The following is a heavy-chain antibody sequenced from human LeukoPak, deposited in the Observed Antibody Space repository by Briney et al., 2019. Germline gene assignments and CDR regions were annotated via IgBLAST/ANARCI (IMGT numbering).Heavy chain of an antibody. V-gene: IGHV3-7*01. Sequence: GGSLRLSCAASGFTFSNYWMSWVRQAPGKGLEWVANVKQDGSEKYYVGSVKGRFTISRDNSKNTLYLQMNSLRVEDTAVYYCAKVVGYDFWSGYYTGHYYYYMDVWGKGTTVTVSS. J-gene: IGHJ6*03. D-gene: IGHD3-3*01. CDR3: AKVVGYDFWSGYYTGHYYYYMDV. CDR2: VKQDGSEK. CDR1: GFTFSNYW.